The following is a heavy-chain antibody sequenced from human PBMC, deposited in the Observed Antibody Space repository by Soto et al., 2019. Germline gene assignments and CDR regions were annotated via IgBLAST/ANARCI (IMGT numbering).Heavy chain of an antibody. D-gene: IGHD4-4*01. J-gene: IGHJ4*02. CDR2: IIPIFGTA. CDR3: ASSPTTVTIHSNPNFEY. Sequence: SVKVSCKASGGTFSSYAISWVRQAPGQGLEWMGGIIPIFGTANYAQKFQGRVTITADESTSTAYMELSSLRSEDTAVYYCASSPTTVTIHSNPNFEYWGQGTLVTVSS. V-gene: IGHV1-69*13. CDR1: GGTFSSYA.